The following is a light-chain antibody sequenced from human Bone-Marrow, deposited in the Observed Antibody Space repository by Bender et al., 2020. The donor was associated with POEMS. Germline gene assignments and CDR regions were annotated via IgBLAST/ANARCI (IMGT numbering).Light chain of an antibody. Sequence: QSALTQPASISGSPGQAITISCTGTSRDVGSSNLVSWYQQYPGRAPKLIIFEVTQRPSGVSDRFSGSKSGNTASLTISGLLVEDEADYYCSSYRTRRTLVFGGGTKLTVL. CDR3: SSYRTRRTLV. CDR2: EVT. V-gene: IGLV2-14*02. J-gene: IGLJ2*01. CDR1: SRDVGSSNL.